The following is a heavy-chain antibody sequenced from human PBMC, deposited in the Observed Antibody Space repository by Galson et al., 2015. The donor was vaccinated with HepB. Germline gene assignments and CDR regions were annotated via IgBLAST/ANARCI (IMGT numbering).Heavy chain of an antibody. V-gene: IGHV1-2*04. Sequence: SVKVSCKASGYTFTGYYMHWVRQAPGQGLEWMGWINPNSGGTNYAQKFQGWVTMTRDTSISTAYMELSRLRSDDTAVYYCARGSRHRTMVRGVSNWFDPWGQGTLVTVSS. D-gene: IGHD3-10*01. CDR1: GYTFTGYY. J-gene: IGHJ5*02. CDR3: ARGSRHRTMVRGVSNWFDP. CDR2: INPNSGGT.